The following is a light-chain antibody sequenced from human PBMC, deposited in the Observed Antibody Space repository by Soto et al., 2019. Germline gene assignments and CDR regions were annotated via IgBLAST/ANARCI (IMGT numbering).Light chain of an antibody. J-gene: IGLJ3*02. V-gene: IGLV2-8*01. CDR1: SSDVGGYNY. CDR3: SSYAGRNNFGV. CDR2: EVS. Sequence: QSVLTQPPSASGSPGQSVAISCTGTSSDVGGYNYVFWYQQHPGKAPKLIIYEVSKRPSGVPDRFSGSKSGNTASLTVSGLQAEDEADYYCSSYAGRNNFGVFGGGTKVTVL.